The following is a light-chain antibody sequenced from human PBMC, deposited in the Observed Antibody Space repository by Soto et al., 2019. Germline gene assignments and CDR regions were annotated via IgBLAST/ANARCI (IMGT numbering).Light chain of an antibody. Sequence: DIQMTQSPSSLSASVGARVTITCRASQSITTYLNWYRQKPGKAPKLLLYAASSLQSGVPSRFSGSGSETEFTLSISSLQPEDFATYFCQQIYSAPLTFGGGTKVEIK. CDR3: QQIYSAPLT. J-gene: IGKJ4*01. CDR1: QSITTY. V-gene: IGKV1-39*01. CDR2: AAS.